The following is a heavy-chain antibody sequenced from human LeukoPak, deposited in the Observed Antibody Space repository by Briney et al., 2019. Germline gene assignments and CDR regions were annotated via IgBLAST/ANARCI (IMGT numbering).Heavy chain of an antibody. CDR1: GYTFTSYD. CDR3: ARAGAAGKDTEFDY. Sequence: ASVKVSCKASGYTFTSYDINWVRQATGQGLEWMGWMKPNSGNTGYAQKFQGRVTMTRNTSISTAYMELSSLRSEDTAVYYCARAGAAGKDTEFDYWGQGTLVTVSS. V-gene: IGHV1-8*01. J-gene: IGHJ4*02. CDR2: MKPNSGNT. D-gene: IGHD2-15*01.